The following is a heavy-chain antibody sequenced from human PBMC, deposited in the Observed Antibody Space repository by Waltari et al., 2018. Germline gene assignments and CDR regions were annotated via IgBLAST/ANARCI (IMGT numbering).Heavy chain of an antibody. CDR2: RVPTHES. V-gene: IGHV3-53*01. CDR3: ARDSLDYGGWFDS. Sequence: EVELVESGGGLIQPGGSLRLSCPASDFLTSNFYMNWVRHVPGKGLGCVGRRVPTHESEYTDFVKGRFSVSRDDAANTVYLQMNSLRVEDTAIYYCARDSLDYGGWFDSWGQGAPVTVSA. J-gene: IGHJ5*01. CDR1: DFLTSNFY. D-gene: IGHD4-17*01.